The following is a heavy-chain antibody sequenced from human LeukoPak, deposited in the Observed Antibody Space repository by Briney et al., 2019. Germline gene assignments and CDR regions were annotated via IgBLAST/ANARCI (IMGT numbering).Heavy chain of an antibody. Sequence: ASVKVSCKTSGYSFTNYGISWVRQAPGQGLEWMGWISAYNGNPIYAQKLQGRVTMSTDTSTSTVYMELRSLRSDDTAVYYCARDGHGRFTYDNGAYRFENWGRGTRVTVSS. CDR2: ISAYNGNP. CDR3: ARDGHGRFTYDNGAYRFEN. CDR1: GYSFTNYG. D-gene: IGHD3-22*01. J-gene: IGHJ4*02. V-gene: IGHV1-18*01.